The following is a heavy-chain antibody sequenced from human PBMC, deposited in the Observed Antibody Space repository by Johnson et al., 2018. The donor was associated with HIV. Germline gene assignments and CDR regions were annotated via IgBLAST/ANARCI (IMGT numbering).Heavy chain of an antibody. V-gene: IGHV3-7*02. J-gene: IGHJ3*02. CDR2: IKQDGSEK. CDR1: GFTFSNAW. Sequence: VQLVESGGGLVKPGGSLRLSCAASGFTFSNAWMSWVRQAPGKGLEWVANIKQDGSEKYYVDSVKGRFTISRDNAKNSLYLQMNSLRAEDTAVYYCASPPDAFDIWGQGTMVTVSS. CDR3: ASPPDAFDI.